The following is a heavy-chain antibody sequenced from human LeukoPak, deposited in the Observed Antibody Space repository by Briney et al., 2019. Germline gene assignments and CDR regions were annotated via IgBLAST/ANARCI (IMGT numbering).Heavy chain of an antibody. J-gene: IGHJ4*02. CDR2: ISWNSGSI. Sequence: GGSLRLSCAASGFTFDDYAMHWVRQAPVKGLEWVSGISWNSGSIGYADPVKGRFTISRDNAKNSLYLQMNSLRAEDTALYYCAKDSQWLVSGGSGYFDYWGQGTLVTVSS. CDR3: AKDSQWLVSGGSGYFDY. V-gene: IGHV3-9*01. CDR1: GFTFDDYA. D-gene: IGHD6-19*01.